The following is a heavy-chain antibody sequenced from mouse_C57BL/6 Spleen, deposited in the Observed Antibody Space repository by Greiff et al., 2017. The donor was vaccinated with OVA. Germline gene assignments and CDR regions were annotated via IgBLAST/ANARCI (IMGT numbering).Heavy chain of an antibody. CDR1: GYTFTSYW. CDR2: IDPSDSYT. CDR3: ARSKPFAY. Sequence: LQQPGAELVKPGASVKLSCKASGYTFTSYWMQWVKQRPGQGLEWIGEIDPSDSYTNYNQKFKGKATLTVDTSSSTAYMQLSSLTSEDSAVYYCARSKPFAYWGQGTLVTVSA. V-gene: IGHV1-50*01. J-gene: IGHJ3*01.